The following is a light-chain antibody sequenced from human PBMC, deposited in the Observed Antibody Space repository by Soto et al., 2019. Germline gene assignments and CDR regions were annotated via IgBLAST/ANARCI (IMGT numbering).Light chain of an antibody. CDR3: QNYNGAPWT. V-gene: IGKV1-27*01. J-gene: IGKJ1*01. Sequence: DIQMTQSPSSLSASVGDRVTITCRASQGISTYLVWYQQKPGTVPKLLIFAASTLQSGVPSRFSGSGSGTDFTLTISSLQPEDVATYYCQNYNGAPWTFGQGTQVEI. CDR1: QGISTY. CDR2: AAS.